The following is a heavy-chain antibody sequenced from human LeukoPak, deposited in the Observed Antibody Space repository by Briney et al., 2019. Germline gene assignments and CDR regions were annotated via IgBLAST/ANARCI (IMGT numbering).Heavy chain of an antibody. Sequence: GSSVKVSCKASGGTFSSYAISWVRQAPGQGLEWMGGIIPIFGTANYAQKFQGRVTITADESTSTAYMELSSLRSEDTAVYYCARSQFEGGSAAFDIWGQGTMVTVSS. J-gene: IGHJ3*02. CDR1: GGTFSSYA. CDR3: ARSQFEGGSAAFDI. D-gene: IGHD6-25*01. V-gene: IGHV1-69*01. CDR2: IIPIFGTA.